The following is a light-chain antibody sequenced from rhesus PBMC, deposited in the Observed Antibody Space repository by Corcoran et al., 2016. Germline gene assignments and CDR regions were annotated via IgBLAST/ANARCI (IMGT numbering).Light chain of an antibody. J-gene: IGKJ2*01. CDR3: MQYTHIPYT. V-gene: IGKV2-86*01. Sequence: EIEMTQTPVSLPVTPGEPASISCRSSQRLFDREDGTNSLDWYLQKPGQSPRPLMYEVSTRASGVPDRVSGSGSYTDFTLKISRVEAEDVVIFYCMQYTHIPYTFGQGTKVDIK. CDR2: EVS. CDR1: QRLFDREDGTNS.